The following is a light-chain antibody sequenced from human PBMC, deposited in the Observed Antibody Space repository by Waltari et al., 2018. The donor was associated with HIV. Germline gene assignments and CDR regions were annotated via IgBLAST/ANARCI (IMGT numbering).Light chain of an antibody. CDR2: LDS. V-gene: IGKV2-28*01. J-gene: IGKJ2*01. CDR1: QTLLHSNGYNY. Sequence: EIVLTQSPLSLSVTPAEPASISCTSSQTLLHSNGYNYLDWYLQKPGQPPQLLIYLDSKRASGVPDRFSGSGSGTNFTLKISRVEVEDVGTYFCMQTLQTPPTFGQGTKLDIK. CDR3: MQTLQTPPT.